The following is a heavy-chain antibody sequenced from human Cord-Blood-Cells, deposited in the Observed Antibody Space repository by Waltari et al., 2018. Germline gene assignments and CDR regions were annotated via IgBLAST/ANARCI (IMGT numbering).Heavy chain of an antibody. CDR3: ARGDSSSYYYYDGMDV. CDR2: IYYSGMT. Sequence: QVQLQESGPGLVKPSETLSLTCTVSGGSISSHYWSWIRQPPGKGLEWIGYIYYSGMTNYNPSLKSRVTISVDTSKNQFSLKLSSVTAADTAVYYCARGDSSSYYYYDGMDVWGQGTTVTVSS. V-gene: IGHV4-59*11. J-gene: IGHJ6*02. D-gene: IGHD6-6*01. CDR1: GGSISSHY.